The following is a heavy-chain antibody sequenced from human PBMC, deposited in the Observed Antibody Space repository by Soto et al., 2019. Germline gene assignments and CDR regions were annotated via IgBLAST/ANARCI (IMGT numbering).Heavy chain of an antibody. Sequence: SETMSLTCTVSGGSISSGGYYWSWIRQHPGKGLDWIGCIYYSGSTYYNPSLQSRVTISVGTSKNQFSLKLSSVTAADTAVYYCARGPVGPTTSSYSMDVWGKGTTVTVSS. CDR3: ARGPVGPTTSSYSMDV. V-gene: IGHV4-31*03. CDR1: GGSISSGGYY. J-gene: IGHJ6*03. CDR2: IYYSGST.